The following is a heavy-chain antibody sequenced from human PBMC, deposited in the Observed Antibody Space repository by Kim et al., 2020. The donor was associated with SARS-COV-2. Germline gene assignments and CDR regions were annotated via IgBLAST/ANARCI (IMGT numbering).Heavy chain of an antibody. J-gene: IGHJ4*02. Sequence: GGSLRLSCSASGFTFSSYAMHWVRQAPGKGLEYVSGISSNGGSTYYADSVKGRFTISRDNSKNTLYLQMSSLRAEDTAVYYCVKGCHTVTHRNFDYWGQGTLVTVSS. CDR1: GFTFSSYA. CDR2: ISSNGGST. V-gene: IGHV3-64D*09. CDR3: VKGCHTVTHRNFDY. D-gene: IGHD4-17*01.